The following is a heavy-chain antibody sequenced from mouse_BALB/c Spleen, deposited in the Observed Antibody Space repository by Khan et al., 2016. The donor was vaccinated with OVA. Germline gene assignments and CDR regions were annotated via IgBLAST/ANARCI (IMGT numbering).Heavy chain of an antibody. Sequence: DVKLVESGGDLVKPGGSLKLSCAASGFTFSSYGMSWVRQTPDKRLEWVATISSGGSYTYYPDSVKGRFTISRDNAKNTLYLQMSSLKSEDTAMYYCARHRGYDDYFDYWGQGTTLTVSS. D-gene: IGHD2-14*01. CDR2: ISSGGSYT. J-gene: IGHJ2*01. V-gene: IGHV5-6*02. CDR1: GFTFSSYG. CDR3: ARHRGYDDYFDY.